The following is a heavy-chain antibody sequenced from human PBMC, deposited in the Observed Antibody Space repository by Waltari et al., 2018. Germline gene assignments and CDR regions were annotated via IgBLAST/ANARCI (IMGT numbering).Heavy chain of an antibody. V-gene: IGHV3-7*01. D-gene: IGHD5-12*01. CDR2: INQEGSEE. Sequence: EVLLVESGGGLVQTGGSLRLSCAASRFTFSNYWMNWVRQAPGRGREWGANINQEGSEEYDGDSVKGRCTSSRDNAKNSLYLEMKTLRAEDTAIYYCARTGARWLQFAAFDIWGQGTMVTVSS. CDR3: ARTGARWLQFAAFDI. J-gene: IGHJ3*02. CDR1: RFTFSNYW.